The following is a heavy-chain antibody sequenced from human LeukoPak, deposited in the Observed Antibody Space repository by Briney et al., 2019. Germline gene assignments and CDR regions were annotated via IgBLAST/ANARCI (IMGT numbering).Heavy chain of an antibody. Sequence: GASVKVSCKASGYTFTSYAMNWVRQAPGQGLEWMGWINTNTGNPTYAQGFTGRFVFSLDTSVSTAYLQISSLKAEDTAVYYCARDPTIAARPPLFDYWGQGTLVTVSS. V-gene: IGHV7-4-1*02. CDR1: GYTFTSYA. D-gene: IGHD6-6*01. CDR3: ARDPTIAARPPLFDY. CDR2: INTNTGNP. J-gene: IGHJ4*02.